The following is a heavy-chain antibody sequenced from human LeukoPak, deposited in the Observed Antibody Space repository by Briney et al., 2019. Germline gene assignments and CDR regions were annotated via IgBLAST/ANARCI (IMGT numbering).Heavy chain of an antibody. CDR2: INPNSGGT. CDR3: ARERLGELSLGPNDY. D-gene: IGHD3-16*02. V-gene: IGHV1-2*02. CDR1: GYTFTGYY. J-gene: IGHJ4*02. Sequence: EASVKVSCKAFGYTFTGYYMHWVRQAPGQGLEWMGWINPNSGGTNYAQKFQGRVTMTRDTSISTAYMELSRLRSDDTAVYYCARERLGELSLGPNDYWGQGTLVTVSS.